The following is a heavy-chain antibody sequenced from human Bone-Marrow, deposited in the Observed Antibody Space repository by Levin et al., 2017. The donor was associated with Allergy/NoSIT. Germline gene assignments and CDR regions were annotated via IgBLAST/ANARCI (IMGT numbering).Heavy chain of an antibody. CDR2: INHSGST. D-gene: IGHD3-10*01. J-gene: IGHJ5*02. CDR1: GGSFSGYY. CDR3: ARAGGYGSGSYFRS. V-gene: IGHV4-34*01. Sequence: GSLRLSCAVYGGSFSGYYWSWIRQPPGKGLEWIGEINHSGSTNYNPSLKSRVTISVDTSKNQFSLKLSSVTAADTAVYYCARAGGYGSGSYFRSWGQGTLVTVSS.